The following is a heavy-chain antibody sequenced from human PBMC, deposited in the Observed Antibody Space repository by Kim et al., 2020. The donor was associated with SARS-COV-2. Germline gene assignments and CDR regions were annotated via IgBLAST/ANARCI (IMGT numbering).Heavy chain of an antibody. Sequence: GGSLRLSCAASGFTFSSYAMHWVRQAPGKGLEWVAVISYDGSNKYYADSVKGRFTISRDNSKNTLYLQMNSLRAEDTAVYYCAREWAIFGVVTGIYYYYGMDVWGHGTTVTVSS. J-gene: IGHJ6*02. CDR2: ISYDGSNK. V-gene: IGHV3-30-3*01. CDR3: AREWAIFGVVTGIYYYYGMDV. CDR1: GFTFSSYA. D-gene: IGHD3-3*01.